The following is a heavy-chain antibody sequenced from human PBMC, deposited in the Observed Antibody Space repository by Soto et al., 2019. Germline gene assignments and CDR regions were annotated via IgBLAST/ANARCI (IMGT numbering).Heavy chain of an antibody. CDR2: IIPIFGTA. V-gene: IGHV1-69*01. D-gene: IGHD3-3*01. CDR1: GGGFSCCA. Sequence: VKVSWKAPGGGFSCCAISWVRQAPGQGLEWKGGIIPIFGTANYAQKFQGRVTITADESTSTAYMELSSLRSEDTAVYYCARKDYDFLSCYLGDSQRTARYGMDVWGQGTTVTVSS. CDR3: ARKDYDFLSCYLGDSQRTARYGMDV. J-gene: IGHJ6*02.